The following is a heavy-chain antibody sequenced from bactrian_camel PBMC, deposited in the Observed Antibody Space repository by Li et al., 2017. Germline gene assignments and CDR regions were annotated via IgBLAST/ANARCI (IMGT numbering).Heavy chain of an antibody. CDR1: GFTFSSAW. Sequence: QLVESGGGLVQPGGSLRLSCAASGFTFSSAWMFWVRQAPGKGLEWLATINPGGGATHYADSVTGRFTVSQDAAKNTVYLQMNSLKPEGAGLYYCAAGWTVIPGAACEYKSWGRGTQVTVS. J-gene: IGHJ4*01. CDR3: AAGWTVIPGAACEYKS. V-gene: IGHV3S25*01. CDR2: INPGGGAT. D-gene: IGHD5*01.